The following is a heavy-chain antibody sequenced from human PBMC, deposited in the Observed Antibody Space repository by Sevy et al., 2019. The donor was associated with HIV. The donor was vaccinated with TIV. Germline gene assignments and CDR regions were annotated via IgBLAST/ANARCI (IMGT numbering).Heavy chain of an antibody. CDR1: GFNSKNFG. CDR3: VRDKEVGASILDA. Sequence: GGPLDPPLLAPGFNSKNFGRGWARRPPGRGRRCGADLKQDGSEAYYVDSGKGRFTISRDNAKNSLYLQMNSLRDEDTAMYFCVRDKEVGASILDAWGQGTPVTVSS. CDR2: LKQDGSEA. D-gene: IGHD1-26*01. V-gene: IGHV3-7*03. J-gene: IGHJ5*02.